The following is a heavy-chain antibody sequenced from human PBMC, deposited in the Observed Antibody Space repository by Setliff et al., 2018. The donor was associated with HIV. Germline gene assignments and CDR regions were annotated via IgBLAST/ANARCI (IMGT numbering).Heavy chain of an antibody. CDR3: ARDRERGQYSRSAVGGYYYYYMDV. CDR1: GYRFTSYA. Sequence: RASVKVSCKASGYRFTSYAISWVRQAPGQGLEWMGIINPTSGNTTYAQNFQGRVTLTRDTSTSTVYMELSRLKSEDTAVYYCARDRERGQYSRSAVGGYYYYYMDVWGKGTTVTVSS. D-gene: IGHD6-6*01. V-gene: IGHV1-46*01. CDR2: INPTSGNT. J-gene: IGHJ6*03.